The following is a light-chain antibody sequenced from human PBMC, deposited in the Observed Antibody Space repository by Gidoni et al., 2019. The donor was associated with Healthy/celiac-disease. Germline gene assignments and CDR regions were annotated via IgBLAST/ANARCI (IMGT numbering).Light chain of an antibody. CDR1: QSVSSSY. CDR3: QQYGSSPRIT. Sequence: IVLTQSPGTLSLSPGERATLSCRASQSVSSSYLAWYQQKPGQAPRLLIYGASSRATGIPDRFSGSGSGTDFTLTISRLETEDFAVYYCQQYGSSPRITFXQXTRLEIK. CDR2: GAS. J-gene: IGKJ5*01. V-gene: IGKV3-20*01.